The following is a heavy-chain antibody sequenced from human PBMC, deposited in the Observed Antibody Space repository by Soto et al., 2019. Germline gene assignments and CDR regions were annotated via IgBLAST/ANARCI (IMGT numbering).Heavy chain of an antibody. V-gene: IGHV1-18*01. CDR1: GYTFTSYG. CDR2: ISAYNGNT. J-gene: IGHJ6*02. Sequence: ASVKVSCKASGYTFTSYGISWVRQAPGQGLEWMGWISAYNGNTNYAQKLQGRVTMTTDTSTSTAYMELRSLRSDDTAVYYCARDPAYDCWSGYYLYHYGMDVWGQGTTVTLSS. CDR3: ARDPAYDCWSGYYLYHYGMDV. D-gene: IGHD3-3*01.